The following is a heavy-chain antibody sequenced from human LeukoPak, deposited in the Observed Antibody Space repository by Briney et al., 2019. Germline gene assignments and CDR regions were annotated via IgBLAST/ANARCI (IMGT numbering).Heavy chain of an antibody. J-gene: IGHJ5*02. CDR3: ARDRGSDGSDQLDP. Sequence: SETLSLTCTVSGGSISSYCWIWIRQPAGKGLEWIGRICSSGSTIYNPSLKSRVTMSLDISNNQFSLTVSSVDAAETAVYYCARDRGSDGSDQLDPWGQGTLVTVSS. CDR1: GGSISSYC. V-gene: IGHV4-4*07. CDR2: ICSSGST. D-gene: IGHD3-10*01.